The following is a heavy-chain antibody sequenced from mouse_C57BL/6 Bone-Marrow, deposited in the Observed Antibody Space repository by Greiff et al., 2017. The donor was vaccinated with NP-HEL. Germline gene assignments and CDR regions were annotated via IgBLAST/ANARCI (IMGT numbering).Heavy chain of an antibody. D-gene: IGHD1-1*01. Sequence: VKLVESGPGLVAPSQSLSITCTVSGFSLTSYGVHWVRQPPGKGLEWLVVIWSDGSTTYNSALKSRLSISKDNSKSQVFLKMNSLQTDDTAMYYCARQGLVATDYAMDYWGQGTSVTVSS. CDR3: ARQGLVATDYAMDY. V-gene: IGHV2-6-1*01. J-gene: IGHJ4*01. CDR1: GFSLTSYG. CDR2: IWSDGST.